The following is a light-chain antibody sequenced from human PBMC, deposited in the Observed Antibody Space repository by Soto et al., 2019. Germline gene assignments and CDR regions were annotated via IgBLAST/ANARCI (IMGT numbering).Light chain of an antibody. Sequence: SSELTQPPSVSVSPGQTASITCSGDKLGDKYACWYQQKPGQSPVLVIYQDSKRPSGIPERFSGSNSGNTATLTISGTHAMDEADYYCQAWDSSTAGGVFGGGTKVTVL. CDR2: QDS. V-gene: IGLV3-1*01. CDR3: QAWDSSTAGGV. CDR1: KLGDKY. J-gene: IGLJ2*01.